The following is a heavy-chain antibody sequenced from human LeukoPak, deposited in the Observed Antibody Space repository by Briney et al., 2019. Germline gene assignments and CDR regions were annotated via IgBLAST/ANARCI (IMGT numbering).Heavy chain of an antibody. Sequence: GSVKRSSKASGYSFATYAITWVRQAPGLGLEWMGWISGYNGKTNYAPKLQGRLTMTTDTSTSTAYMELRSLRSDDTAMYYCARVGATYGDPLESDYWGQGTLVTVSS. V-gene: IGHV1-18*01. CDR3: ARVGATYGDPLESDY. CDR2: ISGYNGKT. CDR1: GYSFATYA. J-gene: IGHJ4*02. D-gene: IGHD1-26*01.